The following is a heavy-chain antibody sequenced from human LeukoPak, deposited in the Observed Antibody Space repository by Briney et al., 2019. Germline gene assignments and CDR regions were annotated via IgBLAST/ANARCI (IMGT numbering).Heavy chain of an antibody. CDR3: AARGSRSAPDY. CDR2: INHSGST. CDR1: GGSFSGYY. J-gene: IGHJ4*02. V-gene: IGHV4-34*01. Sequence: KPSETLSLTCAVYGGSFSGYYWSWLRQPPGKGLEWIGEINHSGSTNYNPSLKSRVTISVDTSKNQFSLKLSSVTAADTAVYYCAARGSRSAPDYWGQGTLVTVSS.